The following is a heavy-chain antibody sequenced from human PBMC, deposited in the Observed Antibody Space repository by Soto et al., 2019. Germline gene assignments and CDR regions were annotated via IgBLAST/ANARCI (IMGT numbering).Heavy chain of an antibody. CDR3: AVLPGYCSSTSCPYNWFDP. V-gene: IGHV1-8*01. J-gene: IGHJ5*02. CDR2: MNPNSGNT. CDR1: GYTFTSYD. D-gene: IGHD2-2*03. Sequence: QVQLVQSGAEVKKPGASVKVSCKASGYTFTSYDINWVRQATGQGLEWMGWMNPNSGNTGYAQKFQGRVTMTRNTSIGTAYMELRSLRSEGTAVYYCAVLPGYCSSTSCPYNWFDPWGQGTLVTVSS.